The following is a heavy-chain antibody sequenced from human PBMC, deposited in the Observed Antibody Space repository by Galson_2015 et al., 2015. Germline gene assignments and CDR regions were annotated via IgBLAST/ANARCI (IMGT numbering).Heavy chain of an antibody. CDR2: IYHSGRT. CDR3: ARGPITIYGVAVSRFFEF. Sequence: ETLSLTCAVSGGSISTPNGWRWVRQSPGKGLEWIGDIYHSGRTDYNPSLKSRVTMSIDKSKNQFSLKLTSVTAADTAIYYCARGPITIYGVAVSRFFEFWGQGTLVTVSS. D-gene: IGHD3-3*01. CDR1: GGSISTPNG. J-gene: IGHJ4*02. V-gene: IGHV4-4*02.